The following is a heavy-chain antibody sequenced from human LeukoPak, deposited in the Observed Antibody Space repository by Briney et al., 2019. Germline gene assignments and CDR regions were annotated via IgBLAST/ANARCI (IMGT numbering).Heavy chain of an antibody. D-gene: IGHD3-3*01. V-gene: IGHV1-18*01. CDR1: GYTFTSYG. CDR3: ARADGEWYYDFLSGYYVGTVNWFDP. J-gene: IGHJ5*02. Sequence: ASVKVSCKASGYTFTSYGISWVRQAPGQGLEWMGWISAYNGNTNYAQKLQGRVTMTTDTYTRTAYMELRSLRSDDTAVYYGARADGEWYYDFLSGYYVGTVNWFDPWGQGTLVTVSS. CDR2: ISAYNGNT.